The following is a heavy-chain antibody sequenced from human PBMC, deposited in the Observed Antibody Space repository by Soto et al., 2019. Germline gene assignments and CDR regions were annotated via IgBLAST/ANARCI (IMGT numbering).Heavy chain of an antibody. V-gene: IGHV1-69*13. Sequence: ASVKVSCKASGGTFSSYAISWVRQAPGQGLEWMGGIIPIFGTANYAQKFQGRVTITADESTSTAYMELSSLRSEDTAVYYCARVKGVYYYGSGSYYFDYWGQGTLVTVSS. CDR3: ARVKGVYYYGSGSYYFDY. CDR2: IIPIFGTA. CDR1: GGTFSSYA. J-gene: IGHJ4*02. D-gene: IGHD3-10*01.